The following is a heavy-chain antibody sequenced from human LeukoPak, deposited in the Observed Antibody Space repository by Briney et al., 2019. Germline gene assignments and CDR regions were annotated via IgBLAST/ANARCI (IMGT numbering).Heavy chain of an antibody. V-gene: IGHV4-39*07. CDR2: IYYSGST. Sequence: PSETLSLTCTVSDGSISSSSYYWGWIRQPPGQGLEWIGTIYYSGSTYYNPSLKSRVTISVDTSKNQFSLKLSSVTAADTAVYYCARDRYSSSFPIWGQGTMVTVSS. J-gene: IGHJ3*02. CDR1: DGSISSSSYY. D-gene: IGHD6-13*01. CDR3: ARDRYSSSFPI.